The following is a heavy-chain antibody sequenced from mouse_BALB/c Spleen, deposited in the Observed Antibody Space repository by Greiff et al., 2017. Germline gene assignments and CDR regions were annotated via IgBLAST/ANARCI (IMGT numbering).Heavy chain of an antibody. CDR3: ARYHHSLHFAD. CDR2: ISYSGST. J-gene: IGHJ3*01. V-gene: IGHV3-8*02. Sequence: EVQLQASGPSLVKPSQTLSLTCSVTGDYITSGYWNWIRKFPGNKLEYMGYISYSGSTYYNPSLKSRISITRDTSKNQYYLQLNSVTTEDTATYFCARYHHSLHFADWGEGTLVTVAA. CDR1: GDYITSGY. D-gene: IGHD1-2*01.